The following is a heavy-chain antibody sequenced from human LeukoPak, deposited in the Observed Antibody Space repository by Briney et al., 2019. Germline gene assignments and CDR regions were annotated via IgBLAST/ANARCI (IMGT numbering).Heavy chain of an antibody. CDR1: GFTFSSYG. Sequence: PGRSLRLSCAASGFTFSSYGMHWVRQAPGKGLEWVAVISYDGSNKYYADSVKGRFTISRDNSKNTLYLQMNSLRAEDTAVYYCARDVRYSSSYWFDPWGQGTLVTVSS. CDR2: ISYDGSNK. V-gene: IGHV3-30*03. D-gene: IGHD6-13*01. CDR3: ARDVRYSSSYWFDP. J-gene: IGHJ5*02.